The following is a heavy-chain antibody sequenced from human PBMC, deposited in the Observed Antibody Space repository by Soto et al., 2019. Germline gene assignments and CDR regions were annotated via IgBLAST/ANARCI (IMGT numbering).Heavy chain of an antibody. CDR1: GGSISSGGYY. CDR2: IYYSGST. D-gene: IGHD3-10*01. CDR3: ATTGVLWFGRKGGNDV. V-gene: IGHV4-31*03. J-gene: IGHJ6*02. Sequence: SETLSLTCTVSGGSISSGGYYWSWIRQHPGKGLEWIGYIYYSGSTYYNRALKSRVTISVDTSKNQFSLKLSSVTAADTAVYYCATTGVLWFGRKGGNDVWGQGTKVTVSS.